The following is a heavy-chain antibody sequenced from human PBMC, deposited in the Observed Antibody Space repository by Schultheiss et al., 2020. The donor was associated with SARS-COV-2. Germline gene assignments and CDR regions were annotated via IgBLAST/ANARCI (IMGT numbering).Heavy chain of an antibody. CDR1: GGTFSSYA. CDR3: ARGVGILDY. J-gene: IGHJ4*02. V-gene: IGHV1-2*02. D-gene: IGHD1-14*01. Sequence: ASVKVSCKASGGTFSSYAISWVRQAPGQGLEWMGWINPNSGGTNYAQKFQGRVTMTRDTSISTAYMELSRLRSDDTAVYYCARGVGILDYWGQGTLVTVSS. CDR2: INPNSGGT.